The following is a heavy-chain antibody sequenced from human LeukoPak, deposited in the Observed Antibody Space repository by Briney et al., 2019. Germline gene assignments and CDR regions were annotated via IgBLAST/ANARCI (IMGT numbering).Heavy chain of an antibody. CDR1: GGSISSYY. CDR3: ARGYYESTGAFDI. V-gene: IGHV4-59*01. CDR2: IYYSGST. J-gene: IGHJ3*02. Sequence: PSETLSLTCTVSGGSISSYYWSWIRQPPGKGLEWIGYIYYSGSTNYNPSLKSRVTISVDTSKNQFSLKLSSVTAADTAVYYCARGYYESTGAFDIWGQGTMVTVSS. D-gene: IGHD3-3*01.